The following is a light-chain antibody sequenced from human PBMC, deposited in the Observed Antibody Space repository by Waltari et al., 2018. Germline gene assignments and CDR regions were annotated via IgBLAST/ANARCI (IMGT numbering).Light chain of an antibody. V-gene: IGKV1-5*03. J-gene: IGKJ1*01. CDR3: QQYDSYSRT. CDR1: QSISNW. CDR2: TAS. Sequence: DIQLTQAPSPLSASVGDSVTLPCRASQSISNWLAWYQQTPGKAPKLLVYTASSLESGFPSRFSGSGSGTEFTLTISSLQPDDFATYYCQQYDSYSRTFGQGTKVEIK.